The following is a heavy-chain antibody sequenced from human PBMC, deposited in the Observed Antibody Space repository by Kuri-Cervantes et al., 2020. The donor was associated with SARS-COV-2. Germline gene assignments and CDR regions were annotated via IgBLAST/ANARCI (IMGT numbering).Heavy chain of an antibody. Sequence: SETLSLTCTVSGGSISSYYWSWIRQPAGKGLEWIGRIYTSGSTNYNPSLKSRVTISVDTSKNQFSLKLSSVTAADTAVYYCARENKYYYDSSGFDWGQGTLVTVSS. D-gene: IGHD3-22*01. CDR2: IYTSGST. V-gene: IGHV4-4*07. CDR3: ARENKYYYDSSGFD. J-gene: IGHJ4*02. CDR1: GGSISSYY.